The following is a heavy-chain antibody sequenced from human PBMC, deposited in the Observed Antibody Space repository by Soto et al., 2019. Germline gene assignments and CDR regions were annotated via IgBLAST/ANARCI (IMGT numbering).Heavy chain of an antibody. J-gene: IGHJ4*02. D-gene: IGHD1-26*01. V-gene: IGHV3-33*06. CDR2: IWYDGSNK. Sequence: SLRLSCAASGFTFSSYGMHWVRQAPGKGLEWVAVIWYDGSNKYYADSVKGRFTISRDNSKNTLYLQMNSLRAEDTAVYYCAKDGPVVGADSFDYWGQGTLVTVSS. CDR3: AKDGPVVGADSFDY. CDR1: GFTFSSYG.